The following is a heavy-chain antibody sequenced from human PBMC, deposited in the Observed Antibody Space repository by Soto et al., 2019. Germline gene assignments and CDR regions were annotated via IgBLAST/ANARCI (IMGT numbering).Heavy chain of an antibody. J-gene: IGHJ5*01. CDR3: ARDGYDGSGIPYPAS. Sequence: PSEPLSRTSRVSGGSMSEYFWSWIRQSPGKGLEWIGYIYYLGSTDYNPSLKSRVTISVDTSKRQFSLRLTSVTAADTAVYYCARDGYDGSGIPYPASRGPGTQVTVSS. V-gene: IGHV4-59*01. D-gene: IGHD3-10*01. CDR1: GGSMSEYF. CDR2: IYYLGST.